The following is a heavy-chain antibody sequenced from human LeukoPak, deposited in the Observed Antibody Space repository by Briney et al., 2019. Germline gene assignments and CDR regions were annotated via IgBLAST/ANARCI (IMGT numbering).Heavy chain of an antibody. CDR2: INHSGST. CDR1: GGSFSGYY. D-gene: IGHD2-15*01. V-gene: IGHV4-34*01. CDR3: ARRRPRSGYIDY. Sequence: PSETLSLTCAVYGGSFSGYYWSWIRQPPGKGLEWIGEINHSGSTNYNPSLKSRVTISVDASKNQFSLKLSSVTAADTAVYYCARRRPRSGYIDYWGQGTLVTVSS. J-gene: IGHJ4*02.